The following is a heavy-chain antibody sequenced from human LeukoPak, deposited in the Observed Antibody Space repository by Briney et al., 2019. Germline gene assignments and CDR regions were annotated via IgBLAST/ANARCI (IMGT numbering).Heavy chain of an antibody. Sequence: LSGRSLRLSCAASGFTFSSYAMHWVRQAPGKGLEWVAVISYDGSNKYYADSVKGRFTISRDNSKNTLYLQMNSLRVEDTAVYYCARGGYDFWSGYYSYYFDYWGQGTLVTVSS. V-gene: IGHV3-30-3*01. CDR2: ISYDGSNK. CDR3: ARGGYDFWSGYYSYYFDY. J-gene: IGHJ4*02. D-gene: IGHD3-3*01. CDR1: GFTFSSYA.